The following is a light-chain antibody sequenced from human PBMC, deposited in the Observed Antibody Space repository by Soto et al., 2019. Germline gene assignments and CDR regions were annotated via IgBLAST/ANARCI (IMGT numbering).Light chain of an antibody. V-gene: IGKV3-15*01. CDR1: QSVSSN. Sequence: EKVMTQSPATLSVSPGERATLSCRASQSVSSNLAWYQQKPGQAPRLLIYDASTRATGIPARFSGSGSGTEFTLTISSLQSGDFAVYYCQQYYDWPETFGQGTKVEIK. CDR3: QQYYDWPET. CDR2: DAS. J-gene: IGKJ1*01.